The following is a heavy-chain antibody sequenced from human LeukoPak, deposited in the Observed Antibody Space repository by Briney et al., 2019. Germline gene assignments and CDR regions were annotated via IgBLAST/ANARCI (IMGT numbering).Heavy chain of an antibody. CDR1: GFGFSNYW. Sequence: PGGSLRLSCAASGFGFSNYWMSWVRQAPGKGLEWVANMKEDGSEKNYVDSVKGRFTISRDNAQDSLYLQMNSLRAEDTAVYYCARDRGYSNFDYWGQGTLLTVSS. CDR3: ARDRGYSNFDY. CDR2: MKEDGSEK. D-gene: IGHD4-11*01. J-gene: IGHJ4*02. V-gene: IGHV3-7*01.